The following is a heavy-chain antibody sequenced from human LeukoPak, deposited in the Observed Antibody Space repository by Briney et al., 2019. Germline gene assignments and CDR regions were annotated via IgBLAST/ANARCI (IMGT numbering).Heavy chain of an antibody. CDR3: ARREYDSSGYYYAGDY. J-gene: IGHJ4*02. D-gene: IGHD3-22*01. CDR1: GYSFTSYW. Sequence: GESLKISCRGSGYSFTSYWIGWVRQMPGKGLEWMGIIYPGDSDTRYSPSFQGQVTISADKSISTAYLQWSSLKASDTAMYYCARREYDSSGYYYAGDYWGQETLVTVSS. CDR2: IYPGDSDT. V-gene: IGHV5-51*01.